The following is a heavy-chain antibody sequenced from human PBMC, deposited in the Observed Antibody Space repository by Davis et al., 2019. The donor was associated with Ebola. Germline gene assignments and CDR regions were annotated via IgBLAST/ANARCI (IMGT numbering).Heavy chain of an antibody. D-gene: IGHD2-21*01. CDR2: ISGYSGNT. CDR1: GNTFPSND. Sequence: AASVKVSCKAVGNTFPSNDVTWVRQAPGQGLEWMGWISGYSGNTNYAQKFQGRVTMTTDRSGSTVYMELRGLRSDDTAVYYCARPVFGDRDAFDIWGQGTLVTVSS. J-gene: IGHJ3*02. V-gene: IGHV1-18*04. CDR3: ARPVFGDRDAFDI.